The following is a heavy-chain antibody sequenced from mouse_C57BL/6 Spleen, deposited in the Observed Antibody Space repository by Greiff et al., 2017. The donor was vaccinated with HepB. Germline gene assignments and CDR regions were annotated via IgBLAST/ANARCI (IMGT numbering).Heavy chain of an antibody. J-gene: IGHJ2*01. CDR3: AREKLTGTFFDY. CDR1: GYAFSSYW. V-gene: IGHV1-80*01. D-gene: IGHD4-1*01. CDR2: IYPGDGDT. Sequence: VQLQQSGAELVKPGASVKISCKASGYAFSSYWMNWVKQRPGKGLEWIGQIYPGDGDTNYNGKFKGKATLTADKSSSTAYMHLSSLTSEDSAVYFCAREKLTGTFFDYWGQGTTLTVSS.